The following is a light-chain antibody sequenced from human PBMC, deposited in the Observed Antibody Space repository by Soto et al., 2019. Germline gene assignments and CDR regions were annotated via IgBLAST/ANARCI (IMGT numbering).Light chain of an antibody. CDR2: DAS. J-gene: IGKJ1*01. CDR1: QGISNW. V-gene: IGKV1-5*01. Sequence: DIQMTQSPSTLSASVGDRVTITCRASQGISNWLAWYQQKQGMAPKVLVYDASNLERGVPSRFSGSGSGTEFTLTISSLQPDDFATYYCQQYSSYSPWTFGQGTKVEIK. CDR3: QQYSSYSPWT.